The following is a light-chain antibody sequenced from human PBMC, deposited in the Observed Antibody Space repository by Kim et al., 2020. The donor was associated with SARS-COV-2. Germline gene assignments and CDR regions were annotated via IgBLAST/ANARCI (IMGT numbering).Light chain of an antibody. J-gene: IGKJ4*01. CDR1: QSVSSY. V-gene: IGKV3-11*01. CDR3: QQRSNWPRT. Sequence: EIVLTQSPATLSLSPGERATLSCRASQSVSSYLAWYQQKPGQAPRLLIYDASNRATGIPARFSGSGSGTDFTLTIGSLEPEDFAVYYCQQRSNWPRTFGGGTKVDIK. CDR2: DAS.